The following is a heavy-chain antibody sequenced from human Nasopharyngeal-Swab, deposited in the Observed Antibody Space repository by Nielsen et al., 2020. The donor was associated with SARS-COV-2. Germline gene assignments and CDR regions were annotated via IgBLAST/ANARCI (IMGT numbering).Heavy chain of an antibody. CDR3: TRGSLRTAPDC. CDR1: GASISSDY. CDR2: VSYSGRT. J-gene: IGHJ4*02. V-gene: IGHV4-59*12. D-gene: IGHD4-17*01. Sequence: SETLSLTCAVSGASISSDYWGWIRQPPGKGLEWIGCVSYSGRTDYNPSLKSRVTISIDTSKKHFSLVLSSLTAADTALCYCTRGSLRTAPDCWGQGTLVTVSS.